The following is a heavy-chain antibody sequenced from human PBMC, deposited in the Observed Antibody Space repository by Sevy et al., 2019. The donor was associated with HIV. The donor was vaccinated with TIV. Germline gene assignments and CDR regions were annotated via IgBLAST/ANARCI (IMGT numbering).Heavy chain of an antibody. D-gene: IGHD2-2*01. CDR1: GFTFSSYA. J-gene: IGHJ6*02. CDR2: ISGSGGST. V-gene: IGHV3-23*01. Sequence: GGSLRLSCAASGFTFSSYAMSWVRQAPGKGLEWVSAISGSGGSTYYADSVKGRFTISRDNSKNTLYLQMNSLRAEDTAVYYCAKPGGYCSSTSCFYYYGMDVWGQGTTVTVSS. CDR3: AKPGGYCSSTSCFYYYGMDV.